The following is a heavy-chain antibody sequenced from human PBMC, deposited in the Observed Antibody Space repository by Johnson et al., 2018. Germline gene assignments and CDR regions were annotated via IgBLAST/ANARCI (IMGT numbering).Heavy chain of an antibody. V-gene: IGHV3-9*01. Sequence: VQLVQSGGGLVQPGRSLRLSCAASGFTFNDYAMHWVRQAPGKGLERVSGISWNSGSIGYADSVKGRFTLSRDSAKNSLYLQMNSLRTKDTALYYCAKENAGSQKHWQSCDIWGQGTMVTVSS. CDR3: AKENAGSQKHWQSCDI. J-gene: IGHJ3*02. CDR1: GFTFNDYA. CDR2: ISWNSGSI. D-gene: IGHD1-26*01.